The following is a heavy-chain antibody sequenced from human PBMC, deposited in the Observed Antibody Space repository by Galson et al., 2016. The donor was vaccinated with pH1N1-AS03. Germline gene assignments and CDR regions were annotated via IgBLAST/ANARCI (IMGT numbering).Heavy chain of an antibody. CDR3: ARAEESRWHVFDD. D-gene: IGHD6-13*01. V-gene: IGHV1-8*01. Sequence: SVKVSCKASGYTFTNYDINWVRQAPGQGLEWMGWMNPDTGNAGYAEKFQGRVTMTRNTSISTAYMELSSLRSEDTAVYYCARAEESRWHVFDDWGQGTLVTVSS. J-gene: IGHJ4*02. CDR1: GYTFTNYD. CDR2: MNPDTGNA.